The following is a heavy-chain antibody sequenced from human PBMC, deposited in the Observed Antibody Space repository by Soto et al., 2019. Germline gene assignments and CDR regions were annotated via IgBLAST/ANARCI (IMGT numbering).Heavy chain of an antibody. CDR2: IYPGDSDT. CDR1: GYSFTSYW. V-gene: IGHV5-51*01. J-gene: IGHJ6*02. D-gene: IGHD1-26*01. Sequence: GESLKISCKGSGYSFTSYWIGWVRQMPGKGLEWMGIIYPGDSDTRYSPSFQGQVTISADKSISTAYLQWSSLKASDTAMYYCASTGGPTRYYYYYGMDVWGQGTTVTVSS. CDR3: ASTGGPTRYYYYYGMDV.